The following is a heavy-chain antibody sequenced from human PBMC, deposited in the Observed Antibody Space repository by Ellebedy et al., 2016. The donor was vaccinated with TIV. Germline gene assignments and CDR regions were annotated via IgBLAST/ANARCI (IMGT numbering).Heavy chain of an antibody. Sequence: AASVKVSCKASGYTFSNYGISWVRQAPGQGLEWMGWISNDNGKTNYAQKLQGRVTMTTDTSTSTAYMELRSLRSDDTAVYYCAYTGTHHYYGMDVWGQGTTVTVSS. CDR1: GYTFSNYG. CDR3: AYTGTHHYYGMDV. J-gene: IGHJ6*02. V-gene: IGHV1-18*04. D-gene: IGHD1-26*01. CDR2: ISNDNGKT.